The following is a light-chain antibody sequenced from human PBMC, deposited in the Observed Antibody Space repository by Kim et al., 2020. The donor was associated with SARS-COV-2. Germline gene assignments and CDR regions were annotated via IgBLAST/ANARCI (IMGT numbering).Light chain of an antibody. V-gene: IGLV1-44*01. CDR3: AAWDDILTVWL. CDR2: GND. J-gene: IGLJ3*02. Sequence: VNWYQQIPGKAPKLLMYGNDQRPSGVHDRFSGSKSGTSASLAISGLQSDDEADYYCAAWDDILTVWLFGGGTQLTVL.